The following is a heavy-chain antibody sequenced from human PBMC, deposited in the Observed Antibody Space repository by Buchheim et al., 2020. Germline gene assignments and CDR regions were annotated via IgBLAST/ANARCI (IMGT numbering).Heavy chain of an antibody. CDR2: IYHSGST. V-gene: IGHV4-30-2*01. Sequence: QLQLQESGPGLVKPSQTLSLTCAVSGGSISSGGYSWSWIRQPPGKGLEWIGYIYHSGSTYYNPSLKSRVTISVDRSKNQFSLKLSSVTAADTAVYYCARDHLAVAGTEEWGQGTL. D-gene: IGHD6-19*01. J-gene: IGHJ4*02. CDR1: GGSISSGGYS. CDR3: ARDHLAVAGTEE.